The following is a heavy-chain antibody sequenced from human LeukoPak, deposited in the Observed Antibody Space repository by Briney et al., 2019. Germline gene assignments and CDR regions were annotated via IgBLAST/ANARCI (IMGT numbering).Heavy chain of an antibody. V-gene: IGHV4-34*01. J-gene: IGHJ4*02. CDR1: GDSLSVYY. CDR2: IHQSGST. D-gene: IGHD2-2*01. Sequence: SETLSLTCAVYGDSLSVYYWSWIRQSPGKGLEWIGEIHQSGSTNYNPSLKSRIVMSVDTSKNQFSLKMRPVTAADTAVYYCARPRYCMSTSCPDPQFEHWGQGTLVTVSS. CDR3: ARPRYCMSTSCPDPQFEH.